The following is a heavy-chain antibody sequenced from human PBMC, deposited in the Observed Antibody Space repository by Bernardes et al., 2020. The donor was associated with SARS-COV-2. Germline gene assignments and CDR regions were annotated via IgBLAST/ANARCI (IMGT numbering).Heavy chain of an antibody. V-gene: IGHV4-39*01. CDR2: TYYSGST. J-gene: IGHJ4*02. CDR3: ARQHLGGVTIFGVVTTDRYFDY. D-gene: IGHD3-3*01. Sequence: SETLSLTCTVPGGSFSSSCYYWGWIRQPPGKGLEWIGSTYYSGSTNHNPSLKSRVTISVDTSKNQFSLKLSSVTAADTAVYYCARQHLGGVTIFGVVTTDRYFDYWGQGTLITVSS. CDR1: GGSFSSSCYY.